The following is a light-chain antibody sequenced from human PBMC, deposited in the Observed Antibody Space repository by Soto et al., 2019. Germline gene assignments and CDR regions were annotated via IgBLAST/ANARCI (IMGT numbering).Light chain of an antibody. Sequence: EIVLTQSPGTLSLSPGERATLSCRASQSVSDNYLAWYQRKPGQAPRLLIYGASSRASGIPDRFSGSGSGTDFTLTISRLEPEDFAVYYCRQYGFSRRTFGQGSKVEV. CDR3: RQYGFSRRT. CDR2: GAS. J-gene: IGKJ1*01. CDR1: QSVSDNY. V-gene: IGKV3-20*01.